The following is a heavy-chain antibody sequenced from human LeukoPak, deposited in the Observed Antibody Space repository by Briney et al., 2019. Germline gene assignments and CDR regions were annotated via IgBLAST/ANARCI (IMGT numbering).Heavy chain of an antibody. V-gene: IGHV4-59*08. CDR2: IYYSGST. J-gene: IGHJ4*02. D-gene: IGHD3-16*01. CDR1: GGSISSYY. CDR3: ARRLPATAGGLGAFDS. Sequence: SETLSLTCTVSGGSISSYYWSWIRQPPGKGLEWIGYIYYSGSTNYNPSLKSRVTISVDTSKNQFSLKLNSVTAADTAVYYCARRLPATAGGLGAFDSWGQGTPVTVSS.